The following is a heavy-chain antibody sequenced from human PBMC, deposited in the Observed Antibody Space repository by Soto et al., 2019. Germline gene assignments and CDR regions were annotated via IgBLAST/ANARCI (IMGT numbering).Heavy chain of an antibody. V-gene: IGHV5-51*01. CDR2: IYPGDSDT. J-gene: IGHJ4*02. Sequence: PGESLKISCKCSGYSFTSYWIGLVRQMPGKGLGWMGIIYPGDSDTRYSPSFQGQVTISADKSISTAYLQWSSLKASDTAMYYCARSSFPNSTRRRWSNIGYWGQGTLVTVSS. D-gene: IGHD2-8*02. CDR1: GYSFTSYW. CDR3: ARSSFPNSTRRRWSNIGY.